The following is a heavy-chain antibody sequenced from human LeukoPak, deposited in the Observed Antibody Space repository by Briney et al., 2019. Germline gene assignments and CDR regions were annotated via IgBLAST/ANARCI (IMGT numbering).Heavy chain of an antibody. CDR3: AKDGIVVVPAAIGRRAYYYYMDV. J-gene: IGHJ6*03. Sequence: GGSLRLSCAASGFTFSGYAMSWVRQAPGKGLEWVSAISGSGGSTYYADSVKGRFTISRDNSKNTLYLQMNSLRAEDTAVYYCAKDGIVVVPAAIGRRAYYYYMDVWGKGTTVTVSS. V-gene: IGHV3-23*01. CDR1: GFTFSGYA. D-gene: IGHD2-2*02. CDR2: ISGSGGST.